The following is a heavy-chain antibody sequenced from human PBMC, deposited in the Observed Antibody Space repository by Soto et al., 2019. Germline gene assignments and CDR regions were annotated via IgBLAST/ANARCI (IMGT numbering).Heavy chain of an antibody. D-gene: IGHD3-10*01. CDR2: IYYSGST. CDR1: GGSISSSSYY. CDR3: ARRGPTMVRGVIMRWFDP. V-gene: IGHV4-39*01. J-gene: IGHJ5*02. Sequence: QLQLQESGPGLVKPSETLSLTCTVSGGSISSSSYYWGWIRQPPGKGLEWIGSIYYSGSTYYNPSLKSRVTISVDTSKNQFSLKLSSVTAADTAVYYCARRGPTMVRGVIMRWFDPWGQGTLVTVSS.